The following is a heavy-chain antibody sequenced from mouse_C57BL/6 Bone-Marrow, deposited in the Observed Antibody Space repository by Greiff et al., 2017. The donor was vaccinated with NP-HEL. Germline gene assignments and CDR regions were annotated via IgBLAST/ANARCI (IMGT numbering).Heavy chain of an antibody. CDR1: GFTFSNYW. V-gene: IGHV6-3*01. J-gene: IGHJ2*01. Sequence: EVKVVESGGGLVQPGGSMKLSCVASGFTFSNYWMNWVRQSPEKGLEWVAQIRLKSDNYATHYAESVKGRFTISRDDSKSSVYLQMNNLRAEDTGIYYCTITTVVANPYFDYWGQGTTLTVSS. CDR3: TITTVVANPYFDY. CDR2: IRLKSDNYAT. D-gene: IGHD1-1*01.